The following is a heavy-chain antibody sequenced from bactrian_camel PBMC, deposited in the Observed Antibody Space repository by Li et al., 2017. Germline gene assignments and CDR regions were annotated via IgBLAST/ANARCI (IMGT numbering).Heavy chain of an antibody. Sequence: HVQLVESGGASVQAGKSLRLTCKITGDPYSSNCRAWFRQAPGLGCELVSHISSDGATFSTDSVKGRFTISQDNAKNTVYLQMNNLKPDDTAMYYCTAAWCPDLEGSRDDYDMLPRFMGQGTQVTVS. J-gene: IGHJ4*01. CDR2: ISSDGAT. V-gene: IGHV3S53*01. CDR1: GDPYSSNC. D-gene: IGHD4*01.